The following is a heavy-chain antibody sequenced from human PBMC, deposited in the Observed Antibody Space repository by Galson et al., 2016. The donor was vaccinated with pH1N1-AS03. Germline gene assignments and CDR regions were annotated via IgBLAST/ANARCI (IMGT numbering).Heavy chain of an antibody. J-gene: IGHJ4*02. V-gene: IGHV3-30*04. Sequence: SLRLSCAASGFIFNHYALHWVRQALGKGLEWVAVISYDGRKRYYPDSVKGRFTISRDNSKNTLYLQMDSLRAEDTALYYCARDDFAGNYSLDYWGRGTLITVSS. CDR2: ISYDGRKR. CDR1: GFIFNHYA. CDR3: ARDDFAGNYSLDY. D-gene: IGHD1-1*01.